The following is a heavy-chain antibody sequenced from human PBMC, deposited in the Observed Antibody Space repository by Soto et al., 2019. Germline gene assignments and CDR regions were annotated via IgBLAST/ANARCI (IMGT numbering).Heavy chain of an antibody. D-gene: IGHD5-12*01. Sequence: GASVKVSCKASGFTFTSSAVQWVRQARGQRLEWIGWIVVGSGNTNYAQKFQERVTITRDMSTSTAYMELSSLRSEDTAVYYCAAHPGNSHYYYYGMDVWGQGTRVTLSS. CDR1: GFTFTSSA. CDR3: AAHPGNSHYYYYGMDV. CDR2: IVVGSGNT. V-gene: IGHV1-58*01. J-gene: IGHJ6*02.